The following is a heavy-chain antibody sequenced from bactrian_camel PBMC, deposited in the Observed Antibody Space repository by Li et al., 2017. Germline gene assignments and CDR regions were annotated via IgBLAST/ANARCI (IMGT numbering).Heavy chain of an antibody. CDR1: GYHQGDYC. D-gene: IGHD1*01. J-gene: IGHJ4*01. CDR2: IEKDGTT. CDR3: AAADRGNCHTRYDYQY. V-gene: IGHV3S55*01. Sequence: VQLVESGGGSVQVGGSLTLSCTASGYHQGDYCMAWFRQGETKRVGVAAIEKDGTTFYADSVKGRFAISRDHANNTLYLQMNSLEPEDTAIYSCAAADRGNCHTRYDYQYWGKGTKVTVS.